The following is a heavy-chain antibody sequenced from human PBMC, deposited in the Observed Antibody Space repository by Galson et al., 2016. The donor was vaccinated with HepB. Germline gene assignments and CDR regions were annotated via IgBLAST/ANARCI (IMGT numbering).Heavy chain of an antibody. J-gene: IGHJ6*02. CDR1: GGSIRSTQW. CDR2: IYHSGNT. Sequence: LTCAVSGGSIRSTQWWSWVRQAPGKGLEWIGDIYHSGNTNYMPSPQSRVTILVDNSKNQFSLRLTAVTAADAAVYYCASVDYYYAMDVWGQGTTVTVSS. D-gene: IGHD4-23*01. V-gene: IGHV4-4*02. CDR3: ASVDYYYAMDV.